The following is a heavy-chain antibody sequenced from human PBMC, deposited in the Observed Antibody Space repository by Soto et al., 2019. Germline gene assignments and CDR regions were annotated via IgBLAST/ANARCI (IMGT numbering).Heavy chain of an antibody. CDR1: GFTFNDYT. D-gene: IGHD3-9*01. Sequence: GGSLRLSCAASGFTFNDYTMHWVRQAPGKGLEWVSLINWNADTTYYADSVKGRFTISRDNSKNSLYLQMNSLTTEDTALYYCAKDKDWAIDFWGQGTLVTVSS. CDR3: AKDKDWAIDF. CDR2: INWNADTT. V-gene: IGHV3-43*01. J-gene: IGHJ4*02.